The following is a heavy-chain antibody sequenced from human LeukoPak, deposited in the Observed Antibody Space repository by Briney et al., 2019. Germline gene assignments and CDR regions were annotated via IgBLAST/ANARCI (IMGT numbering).Heavy chain of an antibody. CDR1: GFAFSTYG. J-gene: IGHJ4*02. V-gene: IGHV3-48*01. CDR2: ISSSNTI. Sequence: GGSLRLSCTASGFAFSTYGMNWVRQAPGKGLEWVSYISSSNTIYYADSVKGRFTISRDNAKNSLYLQMTSLRAEDTAVYYCARRFDHWGQGILVTVSS. CDR3: ARRFDH.